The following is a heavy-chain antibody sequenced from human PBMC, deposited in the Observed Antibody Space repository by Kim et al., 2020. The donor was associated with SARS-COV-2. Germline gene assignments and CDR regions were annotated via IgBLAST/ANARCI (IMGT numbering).Heavy chain of an antibody. J-gene: IGHJ4*02. D-gene: IGHD4-17*01. CDR2: ISSSSSYI. CDR1: GFTFSSYS. CDR3: ARDDYGDYNLDY. V-gene: IGHV3-21*01. Sequence: GGSLRLSCAASGFTFSSYSMNWVRQAPGKGLEWVSSISSSSSYIYYADSVKGRFTISRDNARNSLYLQMNSLRTEDTAVYYCARDDYGDYNLDYWGQGTLVTVSS.